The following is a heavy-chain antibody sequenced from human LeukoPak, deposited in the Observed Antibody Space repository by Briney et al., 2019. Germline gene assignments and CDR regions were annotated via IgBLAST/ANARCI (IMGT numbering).Heavy chain of an antibody. Sequence: QPGGSLRLSCAASGFTFSGYWMSWVRQAPGKGLEWVANIKQDGTETYYVDSVKGRFTISRDNAKNSLYLQMNSLRAEDTAVYYCARERIFSYWGQGTLVTVSS. CDR3: ARERIFSY. V-gene: IGHV3-7*01. J-gene: IGHJ4*02. CDR1: GFTFSGYW. CDR2: IKQDGTET.